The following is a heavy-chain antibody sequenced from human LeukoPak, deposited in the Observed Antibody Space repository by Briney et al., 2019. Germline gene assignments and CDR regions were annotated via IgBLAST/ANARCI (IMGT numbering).Heavy chain of an antibody. D-gene: IGHD3-16*01. CDR3: AREFYRGGSIFDY. CDR2: IYYSGST. V-gene: IGHV4-59*01. CDR1: GGTISSYC. J-gene: IGHJ4*02. Sequence: PSGTLSLTCAASGGTISSYCWSWIRPPPGKGLEWVGYIYYSGSTNYNPSLKSRVTISVDTSKNQFSLKLSSVTAADTAVYYCAREFYRGGSIFDYWGQGTLVTVSS.